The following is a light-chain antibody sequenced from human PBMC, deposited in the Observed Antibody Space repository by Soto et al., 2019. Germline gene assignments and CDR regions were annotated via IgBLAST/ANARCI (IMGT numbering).Light chain of an antibody. Sequence: QAGLTQPASVSGSPGQSITIYCTGTVGLVSWYQQHPGKVPKLIIYDDTKRPSGVSSRFSGSKSGHTASLTISGLQTEDEADYYCCLYVGGRTYVFGTGTKVTVL. V-gene: IGLV2-23*01. CDR1: VGL. J-gene: IGLJ1*01. CDR3: CLYVGGRTYV. CDR2: DDT.